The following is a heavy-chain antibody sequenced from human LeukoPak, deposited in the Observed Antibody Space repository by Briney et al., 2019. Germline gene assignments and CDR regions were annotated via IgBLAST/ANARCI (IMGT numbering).Heavy chain of an antibody. J-gene: IGHJ4*02. CDR1: GGSISSFY. CDR2: IYDSGST. Sequence: SETLSLTCTVSGGSISSFYWNWIRQPPGKGLEWIGYIYDSGSTNYNPSLNSRVTISIDTSKNQFSLKVSSVTAADTAVYYCATFGATRPNFKNSFDYWGQGTLVTVSS. V-gene: IGHV4-59*12. D-gene: IGHD6-6*01. CDR3: ATFGATRPNFKNSFDY.